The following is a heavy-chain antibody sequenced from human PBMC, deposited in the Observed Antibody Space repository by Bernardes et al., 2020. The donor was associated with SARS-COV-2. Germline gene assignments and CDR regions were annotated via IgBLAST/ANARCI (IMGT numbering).Heavy chain of an antibody. J-gene: IGHJ3*01. CDR3: LKRAGHCPARFRLHLNV. CDR2: IHPDDSDT. V-gene: IGHV5-51*01. D-gene: IGHD2-2*03. CDR1: GYSFTNYW. Sequence: GESLKISCKASGYSFTNYWIAWVRQMPGEGLEWMGVIHPDDSDTTYSPSFQGQVSISADKSINTAYLQWNTQRITAHTVDESLKRAGHCPARFRLHLNVW.